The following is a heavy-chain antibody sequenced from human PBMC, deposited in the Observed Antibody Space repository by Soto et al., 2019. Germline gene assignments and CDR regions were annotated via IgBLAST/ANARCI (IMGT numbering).Heavy chain of an antibody. CDR1: GDSITSGGYY. Sequence: PSETLSLTCNVSGDSITSGGYYWSWIRQQPGKGLEWIGYVYHSGSTYYNPSLKSRVTISVDTSKNQFSLKLSSVTAADTAVYYCARVGRWFGEFQPNWFDPWGQGTLVTSPQ. D-gene: IGHD3-10*01. CDR3: ARVGRWFGEFQPNWFDP. J-gene: IGHJ5*02. CDR2: VYHSGST. V-gene: IGHV4-31*03.